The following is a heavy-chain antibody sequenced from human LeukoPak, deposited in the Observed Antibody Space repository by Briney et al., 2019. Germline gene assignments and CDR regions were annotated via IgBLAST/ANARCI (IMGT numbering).Heavy chain of an antibody. CDR3: AKDTDPIVVVPAAIDY. V-gene: IGHV3-23*01. CDR2: ISGSGGST. D-gene: IGHD2-2*01. CDR1: GFTFSSYA. J-gene: IGHJ4*02. Sequence: GGSLRLSCAASGFTFSSYATSWVRQAPGKGLEWVSAISGSGGSTYYADSVKGRFTISRDNSKNTLYLQMNSLRAEDTAVYYCAKDTDPIVVVPAAIDYWGQGTLVTVSS.